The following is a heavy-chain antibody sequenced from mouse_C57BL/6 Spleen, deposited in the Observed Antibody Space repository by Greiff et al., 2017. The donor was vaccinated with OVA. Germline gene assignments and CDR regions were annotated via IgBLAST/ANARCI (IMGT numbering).Heavy chain of an antibody. Sequence: EVQLVESGGGLVQPGGSLKLSCAASGFTFSDYGMAWVRQAPRKGPEWVAFISNLAYSIYYADTVTGRFTISRENAKNTLYLEMSSLRSEDTAMDYCARGAQAAYYFDYWGQGTTLTVSS. CDR1: GFTFSDYG. J-gene: IGHJ2*01. D-gene: IGHD3-2*02. CDR3: ARGAQAAYYFDY. V-gene: IGHV5-15*01. CDR2: ISNLAYSI.